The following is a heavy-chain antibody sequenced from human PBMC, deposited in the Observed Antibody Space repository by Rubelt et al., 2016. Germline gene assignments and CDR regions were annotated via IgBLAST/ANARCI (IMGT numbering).Heavy chain of an antibody. CDR3: ARDMTVVGVATRGMDV. CDR2: IWWDGSNK. V-gene: IGHV3-33*01. CDR1: GFTFRNYG. Sequence: QVQLVESGGGVVQPGRSLRLSCATSGFTFRNYGMHWVRQAPGKGLEWVAVIWWDGSNKYYADSVKGRFTVSRDNSRNTVYLQGNGLGAEDTAVYDCARDMTVVGVATRGMDVWGQGTTVIVSS. D-gene: IGHD3-3*01. J-gene: IGHJ6*02.